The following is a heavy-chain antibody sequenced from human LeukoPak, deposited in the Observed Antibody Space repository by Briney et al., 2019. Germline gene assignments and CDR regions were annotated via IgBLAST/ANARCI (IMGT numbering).Heavy chain of an antibody. CDR1: GGSIGSYY. D-gene: IGHD3-10*01. Sequence: SETLSLTCTVSGGSIGSYYWSWVRQLPEKGLEWIGNIVYTGRTNYNPSLKSRVTISIDTSKNQFSLRLNSMTAADTAVYYCARDSWWDGSKTFSDWFGPWGQGTLVTVSS. CDR3: ARDSWWDGSKTFSDWFGP. V-gene: IGHV4-59*01. J-gene: IGHJ5*02. CDR2: IVYTGRT.